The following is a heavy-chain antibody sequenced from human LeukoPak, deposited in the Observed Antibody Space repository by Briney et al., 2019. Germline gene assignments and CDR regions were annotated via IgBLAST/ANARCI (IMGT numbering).Heavy chain of an antibody. J-gene: IGHJ3*02. Sequence: ASVKLSCKASGYTFTSYDINWVRQATGQGLEWMGWMNPNSGNTGYAQKFQGRVTITRNTSISTAYMELSSLRSEDTAVYYCARGRDYDSSGYYYGDAFDIWGQGTMVTVSS. CDR1: GYTFTSYD. V-gene: IGHV1-8*03. D-gene: IGHD3-22*01. CDR2: MNPNSGNT. CDR3: ARGRDYDSSGYYYGDAFDI.